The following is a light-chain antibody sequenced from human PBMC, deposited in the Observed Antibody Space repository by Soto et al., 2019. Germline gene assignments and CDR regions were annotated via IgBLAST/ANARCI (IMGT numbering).Light chain of an antibody. Sequence: DLQMTQSPSTLSASVGDRVTITCRASQSISSWLAWYQQKPGKAPKLLIYDGSSLQSGVPARFSGSGSGTEFTLTITSLQPDDFATYYCQQCHSYPYTFGQGTKLEIK. CDR1: QSISSW. V-gene: IGKV1-5*01. J-gene: IGKJ2*01. CDR2: DGS. CDR3: QQCHSYPYT.